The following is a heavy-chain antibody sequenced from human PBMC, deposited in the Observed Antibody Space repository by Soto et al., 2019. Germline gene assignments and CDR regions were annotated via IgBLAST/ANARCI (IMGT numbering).Heavy chain of an antibody. CDR3: ARGLEWPNYMDV. Sequence: LRLSCAASGFTFSSYSKNWVRQAPGKGLEWVSSISSSSSYINYADSLQGRFTISRDNAKNSLYLQMNSLRAEDTAVYYCARGLEWPNYMDVWGKGTTVTVTS. J-gene: IGHJ6*03. D-gene: IGHD3-3*01. CDR1: GFTFSSYS. V-gene: IGHV3-21*01. CDR2: ISSSSSYI.